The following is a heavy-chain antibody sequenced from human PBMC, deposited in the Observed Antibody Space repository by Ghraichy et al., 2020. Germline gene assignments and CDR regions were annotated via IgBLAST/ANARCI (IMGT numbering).Heavy chain of an antibody. CDR2: IKQDGSEK. Sequence: ETLSLTCAASGFTFSSYWMSWVRQAPGKGLEWVANIKQDGSEKYYVDSVKGRFTISRDNAKNSLYLQMNSLRAEDTAVYYCARDRVARYCSSTSCYGGSGMDVWGQGTTVTVSS. D-gene: IGHD2-2*01. CDR3: ARDRVARYCSSTSCYGGSGMDV. V-gene: IGHV3-7*01. CDR1: GFTFSSYW. J-gene: IGHJ6*02.